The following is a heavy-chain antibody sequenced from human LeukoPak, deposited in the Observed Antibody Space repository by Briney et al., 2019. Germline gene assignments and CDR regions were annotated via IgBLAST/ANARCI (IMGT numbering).Heavy chain of an antibody. CDR2: ISYDGSIK. CDR1: GFTLSNYA. V-gene: IGHV3-30-3*01. J-gene: IGHJ4*02. D-gene: IGHD3-3*01. CDR3: ARAPLNYDFWSGRTYFDY. Sequence: GGSLRLSCAASGFTLSNYAMHWVRQAPGKGLEWVAVISYDGSIKYYADSVRGRFTISRDNSKNTLYLQMNSLRAEDTAVYYCARAPLNYDFWSGRTYFDYWGQGTLVTVSS.